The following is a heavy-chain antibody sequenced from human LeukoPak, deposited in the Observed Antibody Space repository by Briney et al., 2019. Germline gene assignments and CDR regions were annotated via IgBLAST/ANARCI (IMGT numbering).Heavy chain of an antibody. D-gene: IGHD1-26*01. J-gene: IGHJ4*02. V-gene: IGHV3-23*01. CDR3: AKDPDYSGKGPLDY. CDR1: GFTFNDYA. Sequence: GGSLRLSCAASGFTFNDYALSWVRQAPGKGLEWVAAISGSGSSTYYADSVKGRFTISRDNSKNTLHLQMNSLRAEDSAVYNCAKDPDYSGKGPLDYWGQGTLVTVSS. CDR2: ISGSGSST.